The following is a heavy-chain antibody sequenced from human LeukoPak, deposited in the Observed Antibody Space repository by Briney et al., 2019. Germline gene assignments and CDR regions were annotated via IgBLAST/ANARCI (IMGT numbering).Heavy chain of an antibody. V-gene: IGHV3-73*01. CDR2: IGIKANNYAT. D-gene: IGHD2-21*01. Sequence: GGSLRLSCAASGFTFSGSAMHWVRQASGKGLEWVGHIGIKANNYATAYAASVKGRFTLSRDDSKNTAYLQMNSLKTEDTAVYYCTTTVTVIFDYWGQGTLATVSS. J-gene: IGHJ4*02. CDR1: GFTFSGSA. CDR3: TTTVTVIFDY.